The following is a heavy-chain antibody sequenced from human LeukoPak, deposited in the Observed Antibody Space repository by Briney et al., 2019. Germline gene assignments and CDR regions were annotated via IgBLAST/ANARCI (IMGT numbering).Heavy chain of an antibody. Sequence: PSETLSLTCAVYGGSFSGYYWSWIRQPPGKGLEWIGEINHSGGTNYNPSLKSRVTISVDTSKNQFSLKLSSVTAADTAVYYCAAGAQWLLANDYWGQGTLVTVSS. V-gene: IGHV4-34*01. CDR3: AAGAQWLLANDY. D-gene: IGHD6-19*01. CDR1: GGSFSGYY. CDR2: INHSGGT. J-gene: IGHJ4*02.